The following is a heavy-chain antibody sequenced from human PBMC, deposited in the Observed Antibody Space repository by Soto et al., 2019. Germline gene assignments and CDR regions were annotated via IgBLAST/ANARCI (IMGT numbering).Heavy chain of an antibody. CDR3: AKDWPGTSSVTSDC. V-gene: IGHV3-23*01. CDR2: IINTGGST. J-gene: IGHJ4*02. D-gene: IGHD4-17*01. CDR1: GICFSDYA. Sequence: PGGSLELSFAAAGICFSDYAMTWVRQAPGKGLEWVSSIINTGGSTNYADSVKGRFTISRDNSKSTLYLQMNSLRAEDTAIYYCAKDWPGTSSVTSDCWGQGTLVTVSS.